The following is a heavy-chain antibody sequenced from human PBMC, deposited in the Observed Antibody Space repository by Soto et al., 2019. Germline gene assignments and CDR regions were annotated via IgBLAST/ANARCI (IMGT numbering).Heavy chain of an antibody. V-gene: IGHV3-23*01. Sequence: PGGSLRLSCAASAFTFSAYAMSWVRQAPGKGLEWVSTVSGSGDATDYADSVKGRFTISRDNSKNTLYLQMNSLRADDTAVYYCAKGSCNGAFCYRSDSWGQGALVTVSS. CDR3: AKGSCNGAFCYRSDS. CDR1: AFTFSAYA. D-gene: IGHD2-15*01. CDR2: VSGSGDAT. J-gene: IGHJ4*02.